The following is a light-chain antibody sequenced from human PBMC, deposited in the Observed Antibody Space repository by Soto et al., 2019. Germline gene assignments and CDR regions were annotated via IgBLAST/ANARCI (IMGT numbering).Light chain of an antibody. V-gene: IGKV3-20*01. Sequence: EILFTQSPGTLSLSPGERATLSCRASQSVSSSYLAWYQQKPGQAPRLLIYGASSRATGIPDRFSGSGSGTDFTLTISRLEPEDFAVYFCQQYGSSPTTFGQGTKVDIK. CDR3: QQYGSSPTT. CDR2: GAS. J-gene: IGKJ1*01. CDR1: QSVSSSY.